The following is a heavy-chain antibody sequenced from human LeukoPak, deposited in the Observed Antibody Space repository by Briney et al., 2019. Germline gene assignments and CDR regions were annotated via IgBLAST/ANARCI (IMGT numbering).Heavy chain of an antibody. CDR1: GFTFADHV. V-gene: IGHV3-9*01. CDR2: ISWSGDRM. CDR3: AKDLGGSATTV. Sequence: GGSLRLSYAASGFTFADHVMHWVRQAPGKGLEWVSSISWSGDRMGYADAVKGRFTISRDNAKNSLFLQMDSLRVEDTVLYYCAKDLGGSATTVWGQGTLVTVSS. D-gene: IGHD2-2*01. J-gene: IGHJ4*02.